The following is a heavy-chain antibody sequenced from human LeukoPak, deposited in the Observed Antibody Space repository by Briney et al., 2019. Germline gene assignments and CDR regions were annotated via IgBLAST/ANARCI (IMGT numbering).Heavy chain of an antibody. CDR3: ARRSGNYYSAFDY. CDR2: IYPGDSYT. CDR1: GYSFTSYW. D-gene: IGHD3-10*01. Sequence: GESLKISCKGSGYSFTSYWTGWVRQMPGKGLEWMGIIYPGDSYTRYSPSFQGQVTISADKSISTAYLQWSSLKASDTAMYYCARRSGNYYSAFDYWGQGTLVTVSS. J-gene: IGHJ4*02. V-gene: IGHV5-51*01.